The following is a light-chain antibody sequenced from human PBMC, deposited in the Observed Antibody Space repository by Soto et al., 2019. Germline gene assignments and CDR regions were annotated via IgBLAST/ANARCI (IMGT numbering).Light chain of an antibody. V-gene: IGKV3-15*01. Sequence: EIMMTQSPATLSVSIGQRATLSCGVSQSVSSNLAWYQQKPGQAPRLLIYGASTRATGIPARFSGSGSGTEFTLTISSLQSEDFAVYYCQQYNNWPPITFGQGTRLEIK. CDR3: QQYNNWPPIT. J-gene: IGKJ5*01. CDR1: QSVSSN. CDR2: GAS.